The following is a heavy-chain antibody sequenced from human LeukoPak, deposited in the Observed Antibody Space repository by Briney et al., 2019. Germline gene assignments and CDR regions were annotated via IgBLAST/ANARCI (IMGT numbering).Heavy chain of an antibody. Sequence: PSETLSLTCTVSGGSISSYYWSWIRQPPGKGLEWIGYIYYSGSTNYNPSLKSRVTISVDTSKNQFSLKLSSVTAADTAVYYCARVPSSGWTDYWGQGTLVTVSS. CDR1: GGSISSYY. CDR3: ARVPSSGWTDY. V-gene: IGHV4-59*01. CDR2: IYYSGST. J-gene: IGHJ4*02. D-gene: IGHD6-19*01.